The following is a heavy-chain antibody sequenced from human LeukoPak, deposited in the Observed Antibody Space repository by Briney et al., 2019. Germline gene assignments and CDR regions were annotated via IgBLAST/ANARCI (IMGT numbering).Heavy chain of an antibody. J-gene: IGHJ4*02. Sequence: SVKVSCKASGYTFTSYYMHWVRQAPGQGLEWMGGIIPIFGTANYAQKFQGRVTITADKSTSTAYMELSSLRSEDTAVYYCARYDSSGYIFDYWGQGTLVTVSS. V-gene: IGHV1-69*06. CDR3: ARYDSSGYIFDY. CDR1: GYTFTSYY. D-gene: IGHD3-22*01. CDR2: IIPIFGTA.